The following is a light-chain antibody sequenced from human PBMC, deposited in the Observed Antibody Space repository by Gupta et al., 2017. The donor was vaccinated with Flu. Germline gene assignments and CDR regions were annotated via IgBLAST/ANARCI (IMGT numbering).Light chain of an antibody. V-gene: IGLV2-14*03. CDR3: ASYTSSSTIV. CDR2: DVT. J-gene: IGLJ1*01. CDR1: SSDVGGYNY. Sequence: ITITCTGTSSDVGGYNYVTWYQQHPAGKAPKLMIYDVTVRPSGVSTRFSGSKSGNTASLTISELQGEDEADYYCASYTSSSTIVFGTGTKVTVL.